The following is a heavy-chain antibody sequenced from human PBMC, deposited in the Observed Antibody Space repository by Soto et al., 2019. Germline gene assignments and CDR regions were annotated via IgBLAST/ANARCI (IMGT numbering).Heavy chain of an antibody. J-gene: IGHJ4*02. D-gene: IGHD3-22*01. CDR3: ARDRDYYDSSGYYYVA. V-gene: IGHV1-2*02. Sequence: GASVKVSCKASGYTFTGYYMHWVRQAPGQGLEWMGWINPNSGGTNYAQKFQGGVTMTRDTSISTAYMELSRLRSDDTAVYYCARDRDYYDSSGYYYVAWGQGTLVTVSS. CDR1: GYTFTGYY. CDR2: INPNSGGT.